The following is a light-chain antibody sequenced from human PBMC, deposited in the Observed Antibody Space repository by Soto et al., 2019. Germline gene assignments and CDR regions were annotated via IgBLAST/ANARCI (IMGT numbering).Light chain of an antibody. CDR3: HHYKNWPLT. CDR2: GAS. V-gene: IGKV3-15*01. CDR1: QSVSTN. J-gene: IGKJ4*01. Sequence: EIVMTQSPSTLSVSPGERATLSCRASQSVSTNLAWYQQKPGQAPRLLIYGASTRAPGIPATISGSGSGTEFTLTISSLQSEDFAVYYCHHYKNWPLTFGGGTKVEIK.